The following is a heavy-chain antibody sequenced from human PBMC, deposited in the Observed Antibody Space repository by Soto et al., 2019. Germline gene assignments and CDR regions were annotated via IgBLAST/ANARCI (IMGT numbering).Heavy chain of an antibody. V-gene: IGHV2-5*02. J-gene: IGHJ4*02. CDR1: GFSLTTDVEG. D-gene: IGHD1-26*01. CDR3: AHSRNLITEDAQVGDFDY. Sequence: QITLKESGPTLVKSTQTLTLTCTFSGFSLTTDVEGVGWVRQSPGEALEWLALIYWDDDERYSPSLKTRLTNTKDISRNQVVLVMTSMEPVDTGRYLYAHSRNLITEDAQVGDFDYWGQGT. CDR2: IYWDDDE.